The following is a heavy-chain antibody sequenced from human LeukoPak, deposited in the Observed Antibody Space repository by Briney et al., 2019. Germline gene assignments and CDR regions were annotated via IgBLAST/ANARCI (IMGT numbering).Heavy chain of an antibody. CDR3: AGSYYYGSGSYYDY. CDR1: GGSISSYY. V-gene: IGHV4-59*08. Sequence: NPSETLSLTCTVSGGSISSYYWSWIRQPPGKGLEWIGYIHYSGSTNQNPSLKSRVTISVDTSKNQFSLRLSSVTAADTALYYCAGSYYYGSGSYYDYWGQGTLVTVSS. J-gene: IGHJ4*02. CDR2: IHYSGST. D-gene: IGHD3-10*01.